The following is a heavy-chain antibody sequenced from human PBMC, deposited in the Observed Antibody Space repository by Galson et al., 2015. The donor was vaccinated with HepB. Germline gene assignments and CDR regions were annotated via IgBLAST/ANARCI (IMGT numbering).Heavy chain of an antibody. J-gene: IGHJ6*02. CDR3: ARDLGRIQLWSYYYYGMGV. CDR2: ISAYNGNT. D-gene: IGHD5-18*01. Sequence: SVKVSCKASGYTFTSYGISWVRQAPGQGLEWMGWISAYNGNTNYAQKLKGRVTMTTDKSTSTAYMELRSLRSDDTAVYYCARDLGRIQLWSYYYYGMGVWGQETTVNVSS. V-gene: IGHV1-18*01. CDR1: GYTFTSYG.